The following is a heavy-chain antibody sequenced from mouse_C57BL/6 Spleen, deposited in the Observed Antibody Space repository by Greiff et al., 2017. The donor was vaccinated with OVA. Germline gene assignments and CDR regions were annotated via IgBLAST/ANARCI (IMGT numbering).Heavy chain of an antibody. J-gene: IGHJ2*01. D-gene: IGHD4-1*02. CDR1: GYTFTSYW. Sequence: QVQLQQPGAELVKPGASVKLSCKASGYTFTSYWMQWVKQRPGQGLEWIGEIDPSDSYTNYNQKVKGKATLTVDTSSSTAYMQLSSLTSEDSAVYYCARRQLLGFDYWGQGTTLTVSS. CDR3: ARRQLLGFDY. V-gene: IGHV1-50*01. CDR2: IDPSDSYT.